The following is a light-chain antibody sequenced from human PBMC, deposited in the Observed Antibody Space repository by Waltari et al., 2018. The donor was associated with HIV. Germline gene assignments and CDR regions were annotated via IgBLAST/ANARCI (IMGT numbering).Light chain of an antibody. CDR1: QGISDW. V-gene: IGKV1-5*03. CDR3: QHYHLLSST. Sequence: DIQVTQSPSTLSASVGERVTITCRASQGISDWLAWYQQKPGKAPKLLIYKTSRLETGVPSRFSGSGSGTDFTLTISSLQPDYFATYFCQHYHLLSSTFGQGTKV. J-gene: IGKJ2*01. CDR2: KTS.